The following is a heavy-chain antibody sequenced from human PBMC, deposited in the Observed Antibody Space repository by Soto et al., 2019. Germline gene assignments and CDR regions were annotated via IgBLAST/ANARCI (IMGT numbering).Heavy chain of an antibody. D-gene: IGHD3-16*01. J-gene: IGHJ3*02. V-gene: IGHV3-21*01. CDR3: VRDYYDTGGYPNTFDM. Sequence: GGSLRLSCAASGFTLSRHTMNWVRQAPGKGLEWGSFIGSRTSDIYYADSVKGRFTISRDNAKNSLYLDLTRLRAEDTAVYFCVRDYYDTGGYPNTFDMWGQGTMVTVSS. CDR2: IGSRTSDI. CDR1: GFTLSRHT.